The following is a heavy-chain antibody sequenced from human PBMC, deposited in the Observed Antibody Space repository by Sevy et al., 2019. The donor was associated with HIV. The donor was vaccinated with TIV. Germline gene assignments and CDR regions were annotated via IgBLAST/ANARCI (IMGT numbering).Heavy chain of an antibody. J-gene: IGHJ5*02. D-gene: IGHD3-22*01. V-gene: IGHV1-69*04. CDR2: IIPILGIA. Sequence: ASVKVSCKASGGTFSSYAISWVQQAPGQGLEWMGRIIPILGIANYAQKFQGRVTITADKSTSTAYMELSSLRSEDTAVYYCARSGFLGSMIVVEDNWFDRWGQGTLVTVSS. CDR1: GGTFSSYA. CDR3: ARSGFLGSMIVVEDNWFDR.